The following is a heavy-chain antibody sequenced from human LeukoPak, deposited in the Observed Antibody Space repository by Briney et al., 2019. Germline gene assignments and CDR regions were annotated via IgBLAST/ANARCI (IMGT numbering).Heavy chain of an antibody. CDR3: ARLRGQQLAPDYYYYYGMDV. Sequence: PSETLSLTCTVSGGSISSYYWSWIRQPPGKGLEWIEYIYYSGSTNYNPSLKSRVTISVDTSKNQFSLKLSSVTAADTAVYYCARLRGQQLAPDYYYYYGMDVWGKGTTVTVSS. CDR1: GGSISSYY. J-gene: IGHJ6*04. V-gene: IGHV4-59*01. CDR2: IYYSGST. D-gene: IGHD6-13*01.